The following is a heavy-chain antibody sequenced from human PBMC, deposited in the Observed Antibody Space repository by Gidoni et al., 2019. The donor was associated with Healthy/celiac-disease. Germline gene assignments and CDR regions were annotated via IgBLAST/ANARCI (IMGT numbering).Heavy chain of an antibody. J-gene: IGHJ4*02. CDR3: ARDGRGSHRGVFDY. Sequence: SRDNSKNTLYLQMNSLRAEDTAVYYCARDGRGSHRGVFDYWGQGTLVTVSS. V-gene: IGHV3-30*01. D-gene: IGHD1-26*01.